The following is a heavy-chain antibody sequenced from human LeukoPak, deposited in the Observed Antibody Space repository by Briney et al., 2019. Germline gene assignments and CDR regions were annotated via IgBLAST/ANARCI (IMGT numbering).Heavy chain of an antibody. CDR2: ISGSGGST. V-gene: IGHV3-23*01. Sequence: GGSLRLSCAASGFTFSSYAMSWVRQAPGQGLEWVSAISGSGGSTYYADSVKGRFTISRNNSKNTLYLQMNSLRAEDTAVYYCAKAPTLTGYHVYFDYWGQGTLVAVSS. CDR1: GFTFSSYA. D-gene: IGHD3-9*01. CDR3: AKAPTLTGYHVYFDY. J-gene: IGHJ4*02.